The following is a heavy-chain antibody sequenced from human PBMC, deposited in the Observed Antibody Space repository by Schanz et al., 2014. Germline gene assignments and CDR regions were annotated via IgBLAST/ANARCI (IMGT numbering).Heavy chain of an antibody. D-gene: IGHD1-26*01. Sequence: QVQLQESGPGLVKPSENLSLTCTVSDGSISSSSYYWGWIRQPPGKGLEWIGSVYYSGGSYYNPSPKTRDTLSVDPSKNQSPLRLSSVTAADTAVYYCARPNSASYRIYYFDYWGQGTLVTVSS. J-gene: IGHJ4*02. CDR3: ARPNSASYRIYYFDY. CDR1: DGSISSSSYY. CDR2: VYYSGGS. V-gene: IGHV4-39*01.